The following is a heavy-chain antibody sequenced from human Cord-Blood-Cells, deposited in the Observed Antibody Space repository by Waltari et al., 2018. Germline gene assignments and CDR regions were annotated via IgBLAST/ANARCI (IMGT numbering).Heavy chain of an antibody. D-gene: IGHD2-2*01. J-gene: IGHJ3*02. V-gene: IGHV1-69*12. CDR1: GGPFSRHA. CDR2: IIPIFGTA. Sequence: QVQLVQSGAEVKKPGSSVKVSCKASGGPFSRHAISWVRPSLGQGLEWMGGIIPIFGTANYAQKFQGRVTITADESTSTAYMELSSLRSEDTAVYYCARGGYCSSTSCYDAFDIWGQGTMVTVSS. CDR3: ARGGYCSSTSCYDAFDI.